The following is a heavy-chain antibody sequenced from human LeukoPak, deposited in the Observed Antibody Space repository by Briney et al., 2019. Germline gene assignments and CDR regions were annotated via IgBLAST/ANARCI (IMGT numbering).Heavy chain of an antibody. V-gene: IGHV3-21*01. Sequence: GGSLRLSCAASGFTFSSYSMNWVRHAPGKGLEWVSSISSSSSYIYYADSVKSRFTISRDNAKNSLYLQMNSLRAEDTAVYYCARERSAMVTGFDYWGQGTLVTVSS. CDR3: ARERSAMVTGFDY. CDR2: ISSSSSYI. CDR1: GFTFSSYS. J-gene: IGHJ4*02. D-gene: IGHD5-18*01.